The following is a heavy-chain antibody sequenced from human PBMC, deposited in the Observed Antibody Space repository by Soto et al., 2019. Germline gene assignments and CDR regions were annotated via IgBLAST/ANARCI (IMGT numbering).Heavy chain of an antibody. Sequence: ASGKVSCKASGYTFTSYAMHWVRQAPGQRLEWMGWINAGNGNTKYSQKFQGRVTITRDTSASTAYMELRSLRSDDTAVYYCARASYCSGGSCCSIGMVGAFDIWGQGTMVTVSS. CDR3: ARASYCSGGSCCSIGMVGAFDI. V-gene: IGHV1-3*01. CDR2: INAGNGNT. D-gene: IGHD2-15*01. J-gene: IGHJ3*02. CDR1: GYTFTSYA.